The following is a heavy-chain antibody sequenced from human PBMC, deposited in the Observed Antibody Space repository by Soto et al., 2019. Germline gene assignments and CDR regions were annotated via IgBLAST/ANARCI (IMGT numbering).Heavy chain of an antibody. Sequence: KASETLSLTCAVSGYSISIGYFWGWIRQPPGMGLEWIASIYHSGSTHYNPSLKSRVTMSIDTSKNQFSLKLSSVTAADTAVYYCARGGGRVRPFYYFDYWGQGTLVTVSS. D-gene: IGHD3-16*01. CDR3: ARGGGRVRPFYYFDY. CDR2: IYHSGST. V-gene: IGHV4-38-2*01. J-gene: IGHJ4*02. CDR1: GYSISIGYF.